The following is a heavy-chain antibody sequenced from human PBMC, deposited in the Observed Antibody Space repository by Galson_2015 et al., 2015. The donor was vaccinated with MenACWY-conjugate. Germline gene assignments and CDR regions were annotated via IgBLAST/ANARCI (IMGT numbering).Heavy chain of an antibody. J-gene: IGHJ4*02. CDR3: ARDYRPVDY. V-gene: IGHV3-48*04. Sequence: SLRLSCAASGFTFSFYTMNWVRQAPGKGLEWVSYISSASDTIYYADSVKGRFTISRDNAKNSLYLQMRSLRAEDTAVYYCARDYRPVDYWGQGTLVTVSS. D-gene: IGHD3-16*02. CDR1: GFTFSFYT. CDR2: ISSASDTI.